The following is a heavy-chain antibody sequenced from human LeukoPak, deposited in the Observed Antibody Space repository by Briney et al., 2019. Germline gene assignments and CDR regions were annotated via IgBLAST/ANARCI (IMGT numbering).Heavy chain of an antibody. CDR1: GYTFTSYY. CDR2: INPSGGST. J-gene: IGHJ4*02. V-gene: IGHV1-46*01. D-gene: IGHD6-6*01. CDR3: AKGRVGYSSSAGPDYFDY. Sequence: ASVKVSCKASGYTFTSYYMHWVRQAPGQGLEWMGIINPSGGSTSYAQKFQGRVTMTRDTSTSTVYMELSSLRSEDTAVYYCAKGRVGYSSSAGPDYFDYWGQGTLVTVSS.